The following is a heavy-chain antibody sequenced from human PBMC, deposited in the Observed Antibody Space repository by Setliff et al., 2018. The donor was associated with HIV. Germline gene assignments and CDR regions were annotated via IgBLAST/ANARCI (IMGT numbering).Heavy chain of an antibody. CDR3: ARMYSGYDWSPAGARTRYFDY. J-gene: IGHJ4*02. Sequence: SETLSLTCAVSASSISSDYCWGWIRQPPGKGLEWIGSTHHSGSTYYNPSLNSRVTISVDTSKNHFSLKLRSVTAADTAVYYCARMYSGYDWSPAGARTRYFDYWGQGTLVTVSS. D-gene: IGHD5-12*01. CDR1: ASSISSDYC. V-gene: IGHV4-38-2*01. CDR2: THHSGST.